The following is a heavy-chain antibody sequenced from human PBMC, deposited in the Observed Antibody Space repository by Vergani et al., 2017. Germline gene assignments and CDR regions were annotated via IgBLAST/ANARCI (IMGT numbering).Heavy chain of an antibody. J-gene: IGHJ4*02. CDR1: GGSISSYY. V-gene: IGHV4-59*01. Sequence: QVQLQESGPGLVKPSETLSLTCTVSGGSISSYYWSWIRQPPGKGLEWIGYIYYSGSTNYNPSLKSRVTISVDTSKNQFSLKLSSVTAADTAVYYCARWRDGYNFDYWGQGTLVTVSS. CDR2: IYYSGST. D-gene: IGHD5-24*01. CDR3: ARWRDGYNFDY.